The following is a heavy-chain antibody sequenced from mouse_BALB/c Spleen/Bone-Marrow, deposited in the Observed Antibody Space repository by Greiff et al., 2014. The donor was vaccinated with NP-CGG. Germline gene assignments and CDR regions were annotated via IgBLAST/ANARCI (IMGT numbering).Heavy chain of an antibody. CDR1: GFSLTNYG. J-gene: IGHJ4*01. Sequence: QVQLQQSGPGLVAPSQSLSITCTVSGFSLTNYGVHWVRQPPEKGLEWLGVIWADGSTNHNSALMSRLSISKDNSKSQVFFKMNSLQTDDTAMYYCARITTATGAMDYWGQGTSVTVSS. D-gene: IGHD1-2*01. V-gene: IGHV2-9*02. CDR3: ARITTATGAMDY. CDR2: IWADGST.